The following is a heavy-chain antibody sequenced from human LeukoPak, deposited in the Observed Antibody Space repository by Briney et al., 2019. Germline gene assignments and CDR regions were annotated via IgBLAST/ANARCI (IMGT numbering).Heavy chain of an antibody. Sequence: SETLSLTCTVSGVSISSSSYYWGWIRQPPGKGLEWIGSIYYSGSTYYNPSLKSRVTISVDTSKNQFSLKLSSVTAADTAVYYCARHSSGWYWFDPWGQGTLVTVSS. CDR1: GVSISSSSYY. CDR2: IYYSGST. V-gene: IGHV4-39*01. D-gene: IGHD6-19*01. J-gene: IGHJ5*02. CDR3: ARHSSGWYWFDP.